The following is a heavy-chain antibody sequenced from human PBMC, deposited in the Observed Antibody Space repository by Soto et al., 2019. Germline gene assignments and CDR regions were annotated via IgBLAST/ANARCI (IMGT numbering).Heavy chain of an antibody. D-gene: IGHD2-2*01. Sequence: PSETLSLTCTVSNFSVLTSIYYWAWIRQPTGKGLEWVGTVYYTGTTYYNPSLQSRVTISIDTSRNQFSLNLNSVTAADTAVYYCARNWNLALVPAAYFDSWGQGTLVTVSS. CDR2: VYYTGTT. J-gene: IGHJ4*02. CDR3: ARNWNLALVPAAYFDS. V-gene: IGHV4-39*01. CDR1: NFSVLTSIYY.